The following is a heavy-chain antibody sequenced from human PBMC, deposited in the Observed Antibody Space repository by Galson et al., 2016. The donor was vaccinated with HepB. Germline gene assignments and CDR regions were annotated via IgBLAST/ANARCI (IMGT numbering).Heavy chain of an antibody. D-gene: IGHD5-24*01. Sequence: SLRLSCAASGFTFSSYAMSWVRQAPGKGLEWVSAISGSGGSTYYADSVKGRFTISRDNSKNTLYLQMNSLRAEDTAVYYCARDPMATRYYYYGMDVWGQGTTVTVS. CDR1: GFTFSSYA. J-gene: IGHJ6*02. CDR3: ARDPMATRYYYYGMDV. CDR2: ISGSGGST. V-gene: IGHV3-23*01.